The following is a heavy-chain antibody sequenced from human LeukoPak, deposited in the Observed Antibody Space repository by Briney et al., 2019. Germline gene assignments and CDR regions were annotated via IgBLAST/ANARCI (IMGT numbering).Heavy chain of an antibody. CDR1: GFTFSSFA. Sequence: GGSLRLSCAASGFTFSSFAMSWVRQAPGKGLEWVSAISHIGGSTYYADSVKGRFTISRDNSKNTLYLQVNGLIIEDTAIYYCAKEPAAFPLYDALDMWGQGTMLTVSS. J-gene: IGHJ3*02. CDR3: AKEPAAFPLYDALDM. V-gene: IGHV3-23*01. CDR2: ISHIGGST. D-gene: IGHD6-13*01.